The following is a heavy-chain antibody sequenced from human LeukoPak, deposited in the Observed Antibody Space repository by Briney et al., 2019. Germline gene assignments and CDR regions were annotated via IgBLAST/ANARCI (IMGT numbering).Heavy chain of an antibody. D-gene: IGHD4/OR15-4a*01. CDR1: GFTFSLYA. Sequence: PGGSLRLSCAASGFTFSLYAMHWVRQTPGKGLEWVAVMSSDGSKKYYADSVKGRFTISRDNSKNTLYLQMNSLRAEDTAVYYCAKKFRGTMVISGDYFDYWGQGTLVTVSS. V-gene: IGHV3-30-3*02. J-gene: IGHJ4*02. CDR3: AKKFRGTMVISGDYFDY. CDR2: MSSDGSKK.